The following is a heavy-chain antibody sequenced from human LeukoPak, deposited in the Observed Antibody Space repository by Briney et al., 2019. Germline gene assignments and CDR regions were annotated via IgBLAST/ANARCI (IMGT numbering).Heavy chain of an antibody. Sequence: ASVKVSCKASGYTFTGYYMHWVRQAPGQGLEWMGWINPNSGGTNYAQKFQGRVTMTRDTSISTAYMELSRLRSDDTAVYYCAREPSRSSGRYHRDWGQGTLVTVSS. V-gene: IGHV1-2*02. CDR3: AREPSRSSGRYHRD. J-gene: IGHJ4*02. D-gene: IGHD6-19*01. CDR2: INPNSGGT. CDR1: GYTFTGYY.